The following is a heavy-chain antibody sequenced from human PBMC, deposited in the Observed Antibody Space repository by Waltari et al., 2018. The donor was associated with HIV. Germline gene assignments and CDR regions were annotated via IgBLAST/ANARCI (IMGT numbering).Heavy chain of an antibody. J-gene: IGHJ6*02. D-gene: IGHD2-21*02. CDR3: ARGTKTCGGDCYFRYYYYYYGMDV. CDR2: INHSGST. Sequence: QVQLQQWGAGLLKPSETLSLTCAVYGWSFSGYYLRWLRPPPGKGLGRIGEINHSGSTNYNPSLKSRVTISVDTSKNQFSLKLSSVTAADTAVYYCARGTKTCGGDCYFRYYYYYYGMDVWGQGTTVTVSS. CDR1: GWSFSGYY. V-gene: IGHV4-34*01.